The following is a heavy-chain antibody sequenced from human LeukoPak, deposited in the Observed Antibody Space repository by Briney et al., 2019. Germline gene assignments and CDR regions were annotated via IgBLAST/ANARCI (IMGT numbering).Heavy chain of an antibody. J-gene: IGHJ4*02. CDR3: ARERIVGAEDYFDY. V-gene: IGHV3-48*03. CDR1: GFTFSSYE. Sequence: GGSLRLSCAASGFTFSSYEMNWVRQAPGKGMEWVSYISSSGSTIYYADSVKGRFTISRDNAKNSLYLQMNSLRAEDTAVYYCARERIVGAEDYFDYWGQGTLVTVSS. CDR2: ISSSGSTI. D-gene: IGHD1-26*01.